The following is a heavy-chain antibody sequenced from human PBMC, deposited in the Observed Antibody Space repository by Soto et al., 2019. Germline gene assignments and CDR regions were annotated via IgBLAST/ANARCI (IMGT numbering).Heavy chain of an antibody. CDR1: GGTISARHTY. Sequence: SETLSLTCTVSGGTISARHTYCGWIRQPPGKGLEWIGSFYDSGSTYYNPSLKSRVYISVDSSKNQFSLTLASLTAADTAVYYCARAPDSWGQGTLVTVSS. CDR3: ARAPDS. V-gene: IGHV4-39*01. CDR2: FYDSGST. J-gene: IGHJ4*02.